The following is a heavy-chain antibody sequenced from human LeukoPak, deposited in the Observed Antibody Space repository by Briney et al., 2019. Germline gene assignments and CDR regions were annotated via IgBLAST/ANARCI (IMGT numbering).Heavy chain of an antibody. CDR2: IRASGGNT. D-gene: IGHD6-19*01. J-gene: IGHJ4*02. CDR3: ARDGGSAWFLDY. V-gene: IGHV3-21*06. CDR1: EFTFSSYA. Sequence: GGSLRLSCAASEFTFSSYAMTWVRQAPGRGLEGVSLIRASGGNTYYADSVKGRFTVTRDNAKNSLFLQMNSLRAEDTAVYYCARDGGSAWFLDYWGQGTLVSLSS.